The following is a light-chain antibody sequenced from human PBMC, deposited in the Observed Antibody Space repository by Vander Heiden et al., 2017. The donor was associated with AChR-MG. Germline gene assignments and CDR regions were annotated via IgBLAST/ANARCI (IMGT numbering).Light chain of an antibody. CDR3: QQDTDWPRT. CDR2: GTS. Sequence: EIVMTQSPATLSVSPGESATLSCRASQSVRSKLAWYQQKPGQAPRLLIYGTSTRATGIPPRFSGSGSATEFTLTITSLQSEDVAVYYCQQDTDWPRTFGPGTKVEIK. V-gene: IGKV3-15*01. J-gene: IGKJ1*01. CDR1: QSVRSK.